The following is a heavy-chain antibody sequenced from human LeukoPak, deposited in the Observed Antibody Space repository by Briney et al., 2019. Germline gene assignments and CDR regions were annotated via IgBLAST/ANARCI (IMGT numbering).Heavy chain of an antibody. J-gene: IGHJ5*02. CDR1: GFTFNDYY. CDR2: IKIGGTNT. Sequence: GGSLRLSCAASGFTFNDYYMSWIRQAPGKGLEWLSYIKIGGTNTHYADSVKGRFTISRDNAKKSLYLEMNNLRAEDTAVYYCATDGAGFDTWGQGVLVTVSS. CDR3: ATDGAGFDT. V-gene: IGHV3-11*01.